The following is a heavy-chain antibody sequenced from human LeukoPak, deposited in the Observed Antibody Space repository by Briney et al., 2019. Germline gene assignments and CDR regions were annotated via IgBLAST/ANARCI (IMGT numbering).Heavy chain of an antibody. CDR2: VHDSAGT. J-gene: IGHJ4*02. Sequence: SETLSLTCTVSGGSINKYYWSWIRQSPGKGLEWLGYVHDSAGTIYNPSLKSRVTISVGTSKTQFSLKVTSVTTADTAVYYCAKGRKDFDTNLGPFDSWGQGILVTVSS. CDR1: GGSINKYY. CDR3: AKGRKDFDTNLGPFDS. V-gene: IGHV4-59*01. D-gene: IGHD3-9*01.